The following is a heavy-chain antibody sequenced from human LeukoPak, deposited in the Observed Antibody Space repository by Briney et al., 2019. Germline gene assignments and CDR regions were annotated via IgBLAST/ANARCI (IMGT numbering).Heavy chain of an antibody. Sequence: PGGSLRLSCAASGFTFSSYGMHWVRQAPGKGLEWVAFISFDGSNKYYADSMKGRFTISRDNSKNTLYLQMNSLRAEDTAVYYCARGFSSFDPWGQGTLVTVSS. D-gene: IGHD3-10*01. CDR3: ARGFSSFDP. V-gene: IGHV3-33*01. J-gene: IGHJ5*02. CDR1: GFTFSSYG. CDR2: ISFDGSNK.